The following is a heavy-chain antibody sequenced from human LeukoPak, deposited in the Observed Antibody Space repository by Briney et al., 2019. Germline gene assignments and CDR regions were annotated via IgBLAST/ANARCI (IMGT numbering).Heavy chain of an antibody. CDR2: ISYDERNK. Sequence: GGSLRLSCAASRFTFSSYAMNWVRQAPGKGLEWVAVISYDERNKYYADFAKGRFTISRDNSKNTLYLQMNSLRAEDTAVYYCAGWRDSYNAVDYWGQGTLVTVSS. CDR1: RFTFSSYA. CDR3: AGWRDSYNAVDY. D-gene: IGHD5-24*01. J-gene: IGHJ4*02. V-gene: IGHV3-30*04.